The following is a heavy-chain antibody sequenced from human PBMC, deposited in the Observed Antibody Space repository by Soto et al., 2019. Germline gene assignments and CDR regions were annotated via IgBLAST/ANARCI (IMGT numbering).Heavy chain of an antibody. V-gene: IGHV3-23*01. CDR1: GFTFSSYA. D-gene: IGHD3-22*01. J-gene: IGHJ4*02. Sequence: GGSLRLSCAASGFTFSSYAMSWVRQAPGKGLEWVSAISGSGGSTYYADSVKGRFTISRDNSKNTLYLQMNSLRAEDTAVYYCAKDCVNYYDSSGYSPSYYFDYWGQGTLVTVSS. CDR2: ISGSGGST. CDR3: AKDCVNYYDSSGYSPSYYFDY.